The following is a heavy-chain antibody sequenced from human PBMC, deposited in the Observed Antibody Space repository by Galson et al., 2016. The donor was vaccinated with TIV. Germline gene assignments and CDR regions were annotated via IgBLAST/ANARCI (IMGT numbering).Heavy chain of an antibody. CDR3: AKVPSSGFSYYYGRDV. V-gene: IGHV3-23*01. J-gene: IGHJ6*02. D-gene: IGHD6-19*01. CDR2: ITGGGGSS. CDR1: GFTFSSYA. Sequence: SLRLSCAASGFTFSSYALTWVRQAPGKGLEWVAAITGGGGSSYYADSVKGRFTISRDNPKKMLYLQLNSLRAEDTAVYYCAKVPSSGFSYYYGRDVWGHGTTVTVS.